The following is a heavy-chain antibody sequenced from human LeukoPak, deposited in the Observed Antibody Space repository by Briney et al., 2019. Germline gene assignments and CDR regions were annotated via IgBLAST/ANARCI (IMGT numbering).Heavy chain of an antibody. J-gene: IGHJ3*02. D-gene: IGHD5-12*01. Sequence: GGSLRLSCAASGFTFSSYWMHWVRQAPGKGLEWVAVISYDGSNKYYADSVKGRFTISRDNSKNTLYLQMNSLRAEDTAVYYCARPGGYSGYDYAFDIWGQGTMVTVSS. V-gene: IGHV3-30*03. CDR2: ISYDGSNK. CDR1: GFTFSSYW. CDR3: ARPGGYSGYDYAFDI.